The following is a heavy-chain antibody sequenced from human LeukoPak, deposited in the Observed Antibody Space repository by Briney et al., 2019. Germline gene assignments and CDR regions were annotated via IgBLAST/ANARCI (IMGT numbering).Heavy chain of an antibody. J-gene: IGHJ4*02. CDR3: ARGGYYDSSGFYYVSFIFDY. D-gene: IGHD3-22*01. CDR1: GFTFSSYS. CDR2: ISSSSSYI. Sequence: GGSLRLSCAASGFTFSSYSMNWVRQAPGKGLEWVSFISSSSSYIYYADSMKGRFTISRDNAKNSLYLQMNSLRAEDTAVYYCARGGYYDSSGFYYVSFIFDYWGQGTLVTVSS. V-gene: IGHV3-21*01.